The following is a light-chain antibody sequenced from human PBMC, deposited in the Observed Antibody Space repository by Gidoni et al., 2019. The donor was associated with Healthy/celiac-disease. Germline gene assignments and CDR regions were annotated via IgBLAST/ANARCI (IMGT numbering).Light chain of an antibody. CDR3: YSTDSSGNHRV. CDR1: ALPKKY. Sequence: SYELTPPPSVSVSPGQTARITCSGDALPKKYAYWYQQKSGQAPVLVIYEDSKRPSGIPERVSGSSSGTMATLTISGAQVEDEADYYCYSTDSSGNHRVFGGGTKLTVL. J-gene: IGLJ3*02. CDR2: EDS. V-gene: IGLV3-10*01.